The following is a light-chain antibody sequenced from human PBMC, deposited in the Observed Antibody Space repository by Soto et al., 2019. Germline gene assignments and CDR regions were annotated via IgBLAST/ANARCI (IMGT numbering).Light chain of an antibody. CDR1: SSDVGGYDY. CDR3: SSFGGTIRV. Sequence: QPVLTQPASVSGSPGQSITISCTGTSSDVGGYDYVSWYQQYPGKAPKLMIYEVSNRPSGVSNRFSGSKSGNTASLTISGLQAEDEADYYCSSFGGTIRVFGGGTKVTVL. CDR2: EVS. V-gene: IGLV2-14*01. J-gene: IGLJ2*01.